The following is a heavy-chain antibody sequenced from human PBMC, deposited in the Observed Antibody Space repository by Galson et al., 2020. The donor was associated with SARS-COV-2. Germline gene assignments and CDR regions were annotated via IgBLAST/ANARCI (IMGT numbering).Heavy chain of an antibody. V-gene: IGHV4-30-4*01. CDR1: GGSINSGDDY. J-gene: IGHJ4*02. Sequence: SETLSLTCTVSGGSINSGDDYWSWIRQPPGQGLEWVGYIHYSGNTYHNPSLERRVTISVDTSKNQFSLRLRSVTAADTAVYYCARSPDRGVVPGVVDYWGQGTPVIVSS. D-gene: IGHD2-2*01. CDR3: ARSPDRGVVPGVVDY. CDR2: IHYSGNT.